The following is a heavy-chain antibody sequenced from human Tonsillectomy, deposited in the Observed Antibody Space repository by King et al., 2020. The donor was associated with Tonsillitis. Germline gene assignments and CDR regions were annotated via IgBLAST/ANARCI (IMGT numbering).Heavy chain of an antibody. Sequence: VQLVESGGGLVKPGGSLRLSCAASGFTFSNAWMNWVRQAPGKGLEWVGRIKSKTDGGTTDYAAPVKGRFTISRDDSKNTLYLQMNSLKTADTAVYYCTTDWYYYDFSGYLGVDYWGQGTLVTVSS. J-gene: IGHJ4*02. CDR1: GFTFSNAW. D-gene: IGHD3-22*01. CDR3: TTDWYYYDFSGYLGVDY. CDR2: IKSKTDGGTT. V-gene: IGHV3-15*01.